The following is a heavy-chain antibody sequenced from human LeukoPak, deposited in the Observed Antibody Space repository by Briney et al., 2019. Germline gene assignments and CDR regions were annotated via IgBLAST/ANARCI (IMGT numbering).Heavy chain of an antibody. J-gene: IGHJ4*02. D-gene: IGHD1-26*01. CDR1: GYTFVHYV. CDR3: ARGSRSGFGL. CDR2: INPNNDEP. V-gene: IGHV1-18*01. Sequence: GASVKVSCKASGYTFVHYVFSWVRQAPGQGLEWVAWINPNNDEPRYPEKFQDRVTMTTDRYTNTAYMELSNLRCDDTDMYYCARGSRSGFGLWGKGALVTVSS.